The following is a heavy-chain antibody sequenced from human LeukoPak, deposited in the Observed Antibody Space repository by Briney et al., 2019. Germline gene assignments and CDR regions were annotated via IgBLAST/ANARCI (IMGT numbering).Heavy chain of an antibody. CDR2: VDHTGST. CDR3: VRGPYGASISKWFDP. CDR1: DDSITMYY. Sequence: SETLSLTCSVSDDSITMYYWTWIRQPPGKGLEWIGYVDHTGSTNFNPSLNGRVSISRDTSKNLFSLQLRSMTTADTAVYYCVRGPYGASISKWFDPWGQGTQVIVSP. D-gene: IGHD4/OR15-4a*01. J-gene: IGHJ5*02. V-gene: IGHV4-59*01.